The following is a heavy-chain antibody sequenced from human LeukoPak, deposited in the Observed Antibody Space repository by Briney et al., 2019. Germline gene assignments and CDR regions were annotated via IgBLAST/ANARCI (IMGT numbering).Heavy chain of an antibody. D-gene: IGHD3-22*01. V-gene: IGHV4-59*01. J-gene: IGHJ4*02. CDR1: GGSITSYY. Sequence: SETLSLTCTVSGGSITSYYWNWIRQPPGKGLEWIGYMHYSGSTNYNPSLKSRVTISVDTSKNQFSLKLSSVTAADTAVYYCARGADSSGYYSIFYFDYWGQGTLVTVSS. CDR2: MHYSGST. CDR3: ARGADSSGYYSIFYFDY.